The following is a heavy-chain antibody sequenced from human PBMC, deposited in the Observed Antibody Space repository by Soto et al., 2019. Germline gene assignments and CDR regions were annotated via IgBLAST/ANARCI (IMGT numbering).Heavy chain of an antibody. CDR3: ARVWTQVRGVNLRETASSDY. J-gene: IGHJ4*02. D-gene: IGHD3-10*01. Sequence: SETLSLTCTVSGGSISSGDYYWSWIRQPPGKGLEWIGYIYYSGSTYYNPSLKSRVTISVDTSKNQFSLKLSSVTAADTAVYYCARVWTQVRGVNLRETASSDYCGQRPLGPVSS. CDR1: GGSISSGDYY. CDR2: IYYSGST. V-gene: IGHV4-30-4*01.